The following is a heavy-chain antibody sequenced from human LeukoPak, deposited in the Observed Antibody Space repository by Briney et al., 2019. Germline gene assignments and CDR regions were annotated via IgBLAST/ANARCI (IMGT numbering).Heavy chain of an antibody. D-gene: IGHD6-13*01. CDR3: ARVDDSSSWGAFDI. Sequence: GGSLRLSCAASGFTFSSNWMSWVRQAPGKGLEWVANIKEDGSEKYYVGSVKGRFTISRDNAKNSLYLQMNSLRAEDTAVYYCARVDDSSSWGAFDIWGQGTMVTVSS. J-gene: IGHJ3*02. CDR2: IKEDGSEK. CDR1: GFTFSSNW. V-gene: IGHV3-7*01.